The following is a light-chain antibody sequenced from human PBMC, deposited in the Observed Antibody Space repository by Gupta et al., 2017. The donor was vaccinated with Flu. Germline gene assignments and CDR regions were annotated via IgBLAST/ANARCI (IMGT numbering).Light chain of an antibody. CDR2: GAS. CDR1: LSVNSN. J-gene: IGKJ1*01. V-gene: IGKV3-15*01. CDR3: QQYNYWPPQT. Sequence: EIVMTQSPLTLSVSPGERATLSCRASLSVNSNLAWYQHKPGQAPRLLIYGASTRVTGVPARFSGSGCGKDFTLTISSRQSEDFAVYYCQQYNYWPPQTFGQGTKVEIK.